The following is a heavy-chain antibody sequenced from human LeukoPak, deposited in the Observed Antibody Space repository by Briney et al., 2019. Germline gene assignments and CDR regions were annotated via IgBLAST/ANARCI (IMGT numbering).Heavy chain of an antibody. J-gene: IGHJ4*02. CDR2: ISGSGGST. Sequence: GGSLRLSCAASGFTFSSYSMNWVRQAPGKGLEWVSAISGSGGSTYYADSVRGRFTISRDNSKNALYLQMNSLRAEDTAVYYCAKVGGYYYGSGSYHKDDYWGQGTLVTVSS. CDR3: AKVGGYYYGSGSYHKDDY. V-gene: IGHV3-23*01. D-gene: IGHD3-10*01. CDR1: GFTFSSYS.